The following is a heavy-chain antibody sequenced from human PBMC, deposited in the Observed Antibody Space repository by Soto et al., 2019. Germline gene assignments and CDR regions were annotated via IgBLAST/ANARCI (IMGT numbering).Heavy chain of an antibody. CDR1: GGSFSGYY. J-gene: IGHJ4*02. CDR2: INHSGST. Sequence: SETLSLTCAVYGGSFSGYYWSWIRQPPGKGLEWIGEINHSGSTNYNPSLKSRVTISVDTSKNQFSLKLSSVTAADTAVYYCARGRLLGHGVDIVATFTPTSVYFDYWGQGTLVTVSS. V-gene: IGHV4-34*01. CDR3: ARGRLLGHGVDIVATFTPTSVYFDY. D-gene: IGHD5-12*01.